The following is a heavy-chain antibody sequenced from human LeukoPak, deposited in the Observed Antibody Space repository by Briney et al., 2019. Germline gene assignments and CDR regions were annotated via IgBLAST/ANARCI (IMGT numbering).Heavy chain of an antibody. V-gene: IGHV1-46*01. CDR1: GYTFTGYY. Sequence: GASVKVSCKXSGYTFTGYYMHWVRQAPGQGLERMGIINPSGGSTSYSQKFQGRVTMTRDTSTSTVYMELSSLRSEDTAVYYCARDDSSSGYSYGYRLDYWGQGTLVTVSS. J-gene: IGHJ4*02. CDR3: ARDDSSSGYSYGYRLDY. CDR2: INPSGGST. D-gene: IGHD5-18*01.